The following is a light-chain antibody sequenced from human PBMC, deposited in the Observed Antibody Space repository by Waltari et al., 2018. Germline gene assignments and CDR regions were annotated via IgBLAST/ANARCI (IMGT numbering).Light chain of an antibody. J-gene: IGLJ2*01. V-gene: IGLV2-8*01. CDR2: EVS. Sequence: QSALTPPPSASGSPGQSVTISCHGTSREVGGYTYVSWYQQHPGKAPKLMIYEVSKRPSGVPDRFSGSKSGNTASLTVSGLQAEDEADYYCSSYAGSNNLIFGGGTKLTVL. CDR1: SREVGGYTY. CDR3: SSYAGSNNLI.